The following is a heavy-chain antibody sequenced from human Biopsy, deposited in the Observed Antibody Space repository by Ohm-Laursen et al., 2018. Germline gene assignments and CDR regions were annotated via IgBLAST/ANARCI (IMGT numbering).Heavy chain of an antibody. CDR3: GNEVHGRDY. Sequence: SETLSLTCAVFGKTFSDYQWSWIRQPPGKGLEWIGQINQAGTTNYNPSPKSRVSISADASKYEFSLRLTSVTAADTAVYLCGNEVHGRDYWGLGAQVTV. CDR1: GKTFSDYQ. J-gene: IGHJ4*02. D-gene: IGHD2-15*01. V-gene: IGHV4-34*08. CDR2: INQAGTT.